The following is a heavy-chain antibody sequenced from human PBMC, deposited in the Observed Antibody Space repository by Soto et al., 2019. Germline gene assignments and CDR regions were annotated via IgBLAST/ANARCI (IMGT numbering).Heavy chain of an antibody. V-gene: IGHV4-39*01. CDR3: ARLPYYYDSSGYLY. CDR1: GGSISSSSYY. CDR2: IYYSGST. Sequence: SETLSLTCTVSGGSISSSSYYWGWIRQPPGKGLEWIGSIYYSGSTYYNPSLKSRVTISVDTSKNQFSLKLSSVTAADTAVYYCARLPYYYDSSGYLYWGQGTLVTVSS. J-gene: IGHJ4*02. D-gene: IGHD3-22*01.